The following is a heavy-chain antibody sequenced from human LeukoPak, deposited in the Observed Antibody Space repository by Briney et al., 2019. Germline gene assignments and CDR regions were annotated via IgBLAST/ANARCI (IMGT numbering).Heavy chain of an antibody. CDR1: GYTFTSYA. CDR3: ARVGLPSGVY. Sequence: ASVKVSCKASGYTFTSYAMHWVRQAPGQRLEWMGWINAGNGYTQYSQKFQGRVTITRDTSASTAYMELSSLRSEDTAVYYCARVGLPSGVYWGQGTLVTVSS. CDR2: INAGNGYT. V-gene: IGHV1-3*01. D-gene: IGHD2-8*01. J-gene: IGHJ4*02.